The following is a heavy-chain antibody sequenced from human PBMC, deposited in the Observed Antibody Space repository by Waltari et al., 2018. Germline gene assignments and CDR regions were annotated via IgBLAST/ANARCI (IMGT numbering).Heavy chain of an antibody. CDR2: ISGSGGST. D-gene: IGHD3-22*01. CDR3: AKALIDSSGYYSLPDY. Sequence: EVQLLESGGGLVQPGGSLRLSCAASGFTFRSYAMSWVRQAPGKGLEWVSAISGSGGSTYYADSVKGRFTISRDNSKNTLYLQMNSLRAEDTAVYYCAKALIDSSGYYSLPDYWGQGTLVTVSS. CDR1: GFTFRSYA. J-gene: IGHJ4*02. V-gene: IGHV3-23*01.